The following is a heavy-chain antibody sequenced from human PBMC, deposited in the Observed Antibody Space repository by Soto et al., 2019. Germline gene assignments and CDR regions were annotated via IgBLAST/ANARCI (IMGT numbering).Heavy chain of an antibody. CDR1: GFTVSDNY. J-gene: IGHJ4*02. D-gene: IGHD3-10*01. CDR2: LYPGGGT. CDR3: ATVGGV. Sequence: DVQMVESGGDLVQPGGSLRLSCAASGFTVSDNYMTWVRQVPGKGLECVSLLYPGGGTYYADSVKGRFSISRDNSKNTLYLQMSSLRVEDTAVYYWATVGGVWGQGTLVTVSS. V-gene: IGHV3-66*01.